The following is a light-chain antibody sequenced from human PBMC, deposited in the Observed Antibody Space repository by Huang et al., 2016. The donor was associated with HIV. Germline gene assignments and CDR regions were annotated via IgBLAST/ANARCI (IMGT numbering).Light chain of an antibody. CDR3: MQALQTPLVT. CDR1: QSLLHSNGYNY. V-gene: IGKV2-28*01. CDR2: LGS. J-gene: IGKJ4*01. Sequence: DIVMTQSPLSLPVTPGESASISCRSSQSLLHSNGYNYLDWYLQKPGQSPQLLIYLGSNRASGVPDRFSGSGSGTDFTLKISRVEAEDVGVYYCMQALQTPLVTFGGGTRVEI.